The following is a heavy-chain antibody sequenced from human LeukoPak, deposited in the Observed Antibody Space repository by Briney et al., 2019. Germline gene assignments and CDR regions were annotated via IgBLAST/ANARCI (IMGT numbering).Heavy chain of an antibody. CDR2: IYYIGST. J-gene: IGHJ4*02. CDR1: GGSISSYY. D-gene: IGHD3-16*02. CDR3: ASQFGGVIAPFDY. V-gene: IGHV4-59*08. Sequence: SETLSLTCTVSGGSISSYYWSWIRQPPGKGLEWIGYIYYIGSTNYNPSLKSRVTISVDTSKNQFSLKLSSVTAADTAVYYCASQFGGVIAPFDYWGQGTLVTVSS.